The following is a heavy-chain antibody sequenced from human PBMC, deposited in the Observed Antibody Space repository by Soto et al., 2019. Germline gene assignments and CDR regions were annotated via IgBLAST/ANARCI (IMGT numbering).Heavy chain of an antibody. J-gene: IGHJ4*02. D-gene: IGHD3-22*01. CDR2: ISYDGSNK. CDR3: ARLIGYLDY. CDR1: GFTFSSYA. V-gene: IGHV3-30-3*01. Sequence: PGGSLRLSCAASGFTFSSYAMHWVRQAPGKGLEWVAVISYDGSNKYYADSVKGRFTISRDNSKNTLYLQMNSLRAEDTAVYYCARLIGYLDYWGQGTLVTVSS.